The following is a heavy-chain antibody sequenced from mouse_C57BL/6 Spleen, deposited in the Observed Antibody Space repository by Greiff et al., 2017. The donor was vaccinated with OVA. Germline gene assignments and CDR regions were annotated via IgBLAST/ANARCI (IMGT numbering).Heavy chain of an antibody. CDR3: ARMKDDYNSYYFDY. V-gene: IGHV1-81*01. CDR2: IYPRSGNT. D-gene: IGHD2-4*01. J-gene: IGHJ2*01. Sequence: QVQLQQSGAELARPGASVKLSCKASGYTFTSYGISWVKQSTGQGLEWIGEIYPRSGNTYYNEKFKGKATLNADKYSSTAYMELRSRTSEDAAVYYCARMKDDYNSYYFDYWGQGTTLTVSS. CDR1: GYTFTSYG.